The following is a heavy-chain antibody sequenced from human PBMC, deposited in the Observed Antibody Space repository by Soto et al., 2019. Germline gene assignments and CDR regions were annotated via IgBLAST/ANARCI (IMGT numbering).Heavy chain of an antibody. CDR1: GFTFSNYG. Sequence: QVQVVESGGGVVQPGWSQRLSCAASGFTFSNYGMHWVRQAPGKGLEWVAIISFDGNNKYYSDSVKGRFTISRDNSKNMVILQMNSLRPEDTDVYYYVKPKEHFYDSSPGETWGQGTPVTVSS. CDR3: VKPKEHFYDSSPGET. CDR2: ISFDGNNK. D-gene: IGHD3-22*01. V-gene: IGHV3-30*18. J-gene: IGHJ4*02.